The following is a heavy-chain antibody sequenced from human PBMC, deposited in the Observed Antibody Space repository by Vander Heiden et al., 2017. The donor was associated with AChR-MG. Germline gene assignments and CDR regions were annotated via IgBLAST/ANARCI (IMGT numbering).Heavy chain of an antibody. J-gene: IGHJ3*02. CDR1: GFTFDDYA. V-gene: IGHV3-9*01. D-gene: IGHD3-22*01. Sequence: EVQLVESGGGLVQPGRSLRLSCAASGFTFDDYAMHWVRQAPGKGLEWVSGISWNSGSIGYADSVKGRLTISRDNAKNSLYLQMNSLRAEDTALYYCAKVGTYDSSGYYYNEVDAFDIWGQGTMVTVSS. CDR2: ISWNSGSI. CDR3: AKVGTYDSSGYYYNEVDAFDI.